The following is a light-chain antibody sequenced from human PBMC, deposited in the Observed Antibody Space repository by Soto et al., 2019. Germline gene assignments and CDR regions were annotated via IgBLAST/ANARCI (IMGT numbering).Light chain of an antibody. J-gene: IGKJ1*01. CDR3: QQENGNWT. V-gene: IGKV1-5*03. CDR1: QSISSW. CDR2: QAS. Sequence: DIQMTQSPSTLSASVGDRVTITCPASQSISSWLAWYQQKPGKAPRLLIYQASNLESGVPSRFSGSRSGTEFTPAISSLEPDESATHYCQQENGNWTFDQGTNVE.